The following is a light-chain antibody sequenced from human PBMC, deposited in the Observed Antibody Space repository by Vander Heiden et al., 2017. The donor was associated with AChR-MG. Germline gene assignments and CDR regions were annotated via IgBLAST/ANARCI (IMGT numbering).Light chain of an antibody. Sequence: SSELTPSPSVSVSPGQTARITCSGDSLPQLYTYWYQQRPGQAPVMVIRRDTERPSGTPERISGSRSGTTATLTIRAAQAEDEADYYCQSADSSGAYPVFGGGTKLTGL. CDR1: SLPQLY. CDR3: QSADSSGAYPV. CDR2: RDT. V-gene: IGLV3-25*03. J-gene: IGLJ2*01.